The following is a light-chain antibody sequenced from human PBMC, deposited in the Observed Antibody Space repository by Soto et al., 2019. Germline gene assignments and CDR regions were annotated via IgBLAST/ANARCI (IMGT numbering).Light chain of an antibody. J-gene: IGKJ2*01. V-gene: IGKV3-20*01. CDR3: QDWGNSRYT. CDR1: QSVRTSD. Sequence: EVVLTQSPGTLSLSPGERATLSCRASQSVRTSDVTWYQHQPGQAPRLLVYGAFNRATDNPDRFSGSGSGTEFTLTISRLEAEDFAVYYCQDWGNSRYTCEQGTRLEIK. CDR2: GAF.